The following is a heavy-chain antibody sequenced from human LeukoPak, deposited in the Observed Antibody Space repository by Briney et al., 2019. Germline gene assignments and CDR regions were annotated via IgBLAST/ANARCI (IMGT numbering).Heavy chain of an antibody. Sequence: RASVKVSCKVSGYTLTELSMHWVRQAPGKGLEWMGGIIPIFGTANYAQKFQGRVTITADESTSTGYMELSSLRSEDTAVYYCASKRGYSYGLDYWGQGTLVTVSS. CDR1: GYTLTELS. CDR3: ASKRGYSYGLDY. D-gene: IGHD5-18*01. V-gene: IGHV1-69*13. J-gene: IGHJ4*02. CDR2: IIPIFGTA.